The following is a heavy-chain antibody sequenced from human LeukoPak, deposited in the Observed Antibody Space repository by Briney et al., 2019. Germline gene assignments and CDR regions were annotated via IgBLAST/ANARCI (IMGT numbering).Heavy chain of an antibody. V-gene: IGHV1-2*06. CDR3: ARLLWSNQNWFDP. CDR2: INPNSGGT. CDR1: GYTFTGYY. Sequence: VASVKVSCKASGYTFTGYYIHWVRQAPGQGLEWMGRINPNSGGTNYAQKFQGRVTMTRDTSISPAYMELSRLRSDDTAVYYCARLLWSNQNWFDPWGQGTLVTVSS. D-gene: IGHD3-10*01. J-gene: IGHJ5*02.